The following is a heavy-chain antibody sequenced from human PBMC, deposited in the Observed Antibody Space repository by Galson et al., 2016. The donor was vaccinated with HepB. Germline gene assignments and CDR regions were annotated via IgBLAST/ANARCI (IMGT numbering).Heavy chain of an antibody. Sequence: TLSLTCSVSGVSIRNSGRYWTWVRQHPGQGLEWIGYISHSGSAYYNLSRRSRLTISVDTSKNQFSLKLSSVTAADTAMYYCATSWYYDSWSGRSHEGWFDPWGQGILVTFSS. V-gene: IGHV4-31*03. CDR2: ISHSGSA. D-gene: IGHD3-3*01. J-gene: IGHJ5*02. CDR1: GVSIRNSGRY. CDR3: ATSWYYDSWSGRSHEGWFDP.